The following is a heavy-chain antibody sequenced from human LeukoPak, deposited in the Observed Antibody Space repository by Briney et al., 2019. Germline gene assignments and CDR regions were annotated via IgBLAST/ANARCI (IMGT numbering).Heavy chain of an antibody. Sequence: GGSLRLSCAASGFSLSRYWMSWVRQAPGEGPDWVANIKQDEGEKDYADSVRGRFTISRDNAKNSLYLQMNSLRAEDTAVYYCAKRPRPVVVVAAANNFNDYWGQGTLVTVSS. J-gene: IGHJ4*02. V-gene: IGHV3-7*03. CDR2: IKQDEGEK. CDR3: AKRPRPVVVVAAANNFNDY. CDR1: GFSLSRYW. D-gene: IGHD2-15*01.